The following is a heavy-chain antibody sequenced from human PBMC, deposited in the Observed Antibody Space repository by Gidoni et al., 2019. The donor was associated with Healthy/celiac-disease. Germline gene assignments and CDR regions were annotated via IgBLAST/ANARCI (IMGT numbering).Heavy chain of an antibody. CDR1: GGSISSGGYY. J-gene: IGHJ4*02. CDR2: IYYSGST. V-gene: IGHV4-31*03. Sequence: QVQLQESGPGLVKPSQTLSLTCTVSGGSISSGGYYWSWIRQHPGKGLEWIGYIYYSGSTYYNPSLKIRVTISVDTSKNQFSLKLSSVTAADTAVYYCARLRFLEWGNIAARPMDGYYFDYWGQGTLVTVSS. CDR3: ARLRFLEWGNIAARPMDGYYFDY. D-gene: IGHD3-3*01.